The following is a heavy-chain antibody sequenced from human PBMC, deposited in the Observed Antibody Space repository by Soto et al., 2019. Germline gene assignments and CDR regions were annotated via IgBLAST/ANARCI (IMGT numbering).Heavy chain of an antibody. CDR2: ISYDGSNK. CDR1: GFTFSSYG. Sequence: PGGSLRLSCAASGFTFSSYGMHWVRQAQGKGLEWVAVISYDGSNKYYADSVKGRFTISRDNSKNTLYLQMNSLRAEDTAVYYCAKDLRDVADAYGMDVWGQGTTVTVSS. CDR3: AKDLRDVADAYGMDV. D-gene: IGHD6-19*01. V-gene: IGHV3-30*18. J-gene: IGHJ6*02.